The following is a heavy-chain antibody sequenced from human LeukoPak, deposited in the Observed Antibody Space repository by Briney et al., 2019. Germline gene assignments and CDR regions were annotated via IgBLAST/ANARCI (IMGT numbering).Heavy chain of an antibody. CDR3: ARVFTSHSDY. CDR1: GFTFSDYY. CDR2: ISSSSSYI. D-gene: IGHD3-10*01. Sequence: PGGSLRLPCAASGFTFSDYYMSWVRQAPGKGLEWVSSISSSSSYIYYADSVKGRFTISRDNAKNSLYLQMNSLRAEDTAVYYCARVFTSHSDYWGQGTLVTVSS. V-gene: IGHV3-11*06. J-gene: IGHJ4*02.